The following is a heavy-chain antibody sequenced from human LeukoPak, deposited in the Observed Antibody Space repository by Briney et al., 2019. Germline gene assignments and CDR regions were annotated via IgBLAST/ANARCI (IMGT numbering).Heavy chain of an antibody. J-gene: IGHJ3*02. CDR2: IYYTGSI. D-gene: IGHD3-22*01. Sequence: SETLSLTCTVSGYSISSGYYWGWIRQPPGKGLEWIGYIYYTGSINYNLSLKSRVTISVDKSKNQFSLKLSSVTAADTAVYYCARTTFYYYDSSGYDSKFDIWGQGTMVTVSS. CDR1: GYSISSGYY. CDR3: ARTTFYYYDSSGYDSKFDI. V-gene: IGHV4-61*05.